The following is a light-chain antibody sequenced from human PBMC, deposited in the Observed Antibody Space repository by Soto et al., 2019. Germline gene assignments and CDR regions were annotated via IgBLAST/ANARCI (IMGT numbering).Light chain of an antibody. V-gene: IGLV2-8*01. CDR2: EVT. Sequence: QSALTQPPSASGSPGQSVTISCTGTSSDVGGYNYVSWYQQHPGKAPRLVIYEVTKRPSGVPDRFSGSKSGNTASLTVSGLQADDEADYYCSSFSGFSTVFGTGTKSPS. CDR3: SSFSGFSTV. J-gene: IGLJ1*01. CDR1: SSDVGGYNY.